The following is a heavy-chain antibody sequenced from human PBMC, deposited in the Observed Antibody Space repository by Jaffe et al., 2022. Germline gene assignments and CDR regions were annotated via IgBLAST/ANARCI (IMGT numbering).Heavy chain of an antibody. D-gene: IGHD6-19*01. V-gene: IGHV4-38-2*01. CDR3: ARQEEWLVHAFDI. Sequence: QVQLQESGPGLVKPSETLSLTCAVSGYSISSGYYWGWIRQPPGKGLEWIGSIYHSGSTYYNPSLKSRVTISVDTSKNQFSLKLSSVTAADTAVYYCARQEEWLVHAFDIWGQGTMVTVSS. CDR1: GYSISSGYY. CDR2: IYHSGST. J-gene: IGHJ3*02.